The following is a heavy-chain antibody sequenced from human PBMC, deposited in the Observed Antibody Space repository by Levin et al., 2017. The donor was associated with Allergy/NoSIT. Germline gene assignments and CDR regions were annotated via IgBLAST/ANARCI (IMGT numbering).Heavy chain of an antibody. CDR3: ARHGKTSLRCDAFDI. J-gene: IGHJ3*02. CDR2: IYPSDSDT. Sequence: GESLKISCKGSGYTFTSHWIGWVRQMPGKGLEWMGIIYPSDSDTRYSPSFQGQVTISADKSISTAYLQWSSLKASDTAIYYCARHGKTSLRCDAFDIWGQGTMVTVSS. CDR1: GYTFTSHW. V-gene: IGHV5-51*01.